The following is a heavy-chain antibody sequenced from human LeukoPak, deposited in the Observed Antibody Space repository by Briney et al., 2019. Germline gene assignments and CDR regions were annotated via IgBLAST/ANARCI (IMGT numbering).Heavy chain of an antibody. CDR1: GGSFSGYY. CDR3: AGSYDILTTDYYFYYGMDV. D-gene: IGHD3-9*01. Sequence: SETLSLTCAVYGGSFSGYYWSWIRQPPGKGLEWIGEINHSGSTNYNPSLKSRVTISVDTSKNQFSLKLSSVTAADTAVYYCAGSYDILTTDYYFYYGMDVWGQGTTVTVSS. J-gene: IGHJ6*02. CDR2: INHSGST. V-gene: IGHV4-34*01.